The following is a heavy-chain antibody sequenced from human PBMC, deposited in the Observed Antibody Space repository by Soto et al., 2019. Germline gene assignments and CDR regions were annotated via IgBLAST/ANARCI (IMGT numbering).Heavy chain of an antibody. CDR1: GFTVSSNY. J-gene: IGHJ4*02. D-gene: IGHD6-19*01. Sequence: ESGGGLVQPGGSLRLSCAASGFTVSSNYMSWVRQAPGKGLEWVSVIYSGGSTYYADSVKGRFTISRDNSKNTLYLQMNSLRAEDTAVYYCAREGQWLRGGYFDYWGQGTLVTVSS. CDR3: AREGQWLRGGYFDY. V-gene: IGHV3-66*01. CDR2: IYSGGST.